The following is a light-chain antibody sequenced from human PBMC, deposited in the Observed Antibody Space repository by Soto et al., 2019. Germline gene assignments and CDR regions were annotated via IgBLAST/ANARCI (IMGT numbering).Light chain of an antibody. Sequence: EIVLTQSPGTLSLSPGERATLSCRASQSVSGSYLDWYQQKPGQAPRLLMYGASSRATDIPDRFSGSGSGTDFTLTISRLEPEDFAVYYCQQYSSSGHTFGQGTKLEIK. V-gene: IGKV3-20*01. CDR3: QQYSSSGHT. CDR1: QSVSGSY. J-gene: IGKJ2*01. CDR2: GAS.